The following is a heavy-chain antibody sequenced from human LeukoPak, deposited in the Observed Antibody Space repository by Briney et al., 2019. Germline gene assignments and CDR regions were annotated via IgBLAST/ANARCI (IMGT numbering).Heavy chain of an antibody. CDR3: ARYSTGDY. D-gene: IGHD5-18*01. J-gene: IGHJ4*02. V-gene: IGHV3-48*03. Sequence: GGSLSLSCAASGFTLSSYEMNWVRQAPGKGLECVSNTSSSDNTIYYADSVKGRFTITRDNAKNPLYLQMNGLRAEDRAVYYGARYSTGDYWGQGTLVTVSS. CDR1: GFTLSSYE. CDR2: TSSSDNTI.